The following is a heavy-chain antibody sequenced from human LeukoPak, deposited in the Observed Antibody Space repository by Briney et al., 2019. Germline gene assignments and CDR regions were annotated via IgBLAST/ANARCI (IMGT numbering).Heavy chain of an antibody. D-gene: IGHD3-16*02. Sequence: QPGGPLRLSCVASGFTFSDYAMSWVRQAPGKGLEWVSGISDSGGSTYYADSVKGRCTISRDNSKNTVSLQMNNLRAEDTAVYFCARHDSFIPYWGQGTLVTVTS. CDR2: ISDSGGST. V-gene: IGHV3-23*01. J-gene: IGHJ4*02. CDR1: GFTFSDYA. CDR3: ARHDSFIPY.